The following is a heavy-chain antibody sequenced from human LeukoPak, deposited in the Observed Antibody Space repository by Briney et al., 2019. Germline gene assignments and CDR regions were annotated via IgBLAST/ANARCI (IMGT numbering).Heavy chain of an antibody. D-gene: IGHD6-13*01. CDR2: INPNSGGT. J-gene: IGHJ4*02. CDR1: GYTFTGYY. CDR3: ARSWGTASSSWYLGIDY. Sequence: GASVKVSCKASGYTFTGYYMHWVRQAPGQGLEWMGWINPNSGGTNYAQKFQGRVTMTRDTSISTAYMELSRLRSDDTAVYYCARSWGTASSSWYLGIDYWGQGTLVTVSS. V-gene: IGHV1-2*02.